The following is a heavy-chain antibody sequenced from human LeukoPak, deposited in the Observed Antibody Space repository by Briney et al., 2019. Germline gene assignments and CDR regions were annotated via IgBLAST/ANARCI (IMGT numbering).Heavy chain of an antibody. CDR3: AKDGYYFDSTGYLQH. D-gene: IGHD3-22*01. V-gene: IGHV3-9*01. CDR1: GFTFSSYA. J-gene: IGHJ1*01. Sequence: GGSLRLSCAASGFTFSSYAMSWVRQAPGKGLEWVAGISWNSGSIHYADSVKGRFTISRDNAKNSLYLQMNSLRPEDTALYYCAKDGYYFDSTGYLQHWCQGTLVTVPS. CDR2: ISWNSGSI.